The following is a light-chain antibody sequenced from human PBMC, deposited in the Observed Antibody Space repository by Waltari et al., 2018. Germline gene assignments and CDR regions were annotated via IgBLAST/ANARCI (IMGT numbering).Light chain of an antibody. CDR1: QSVSSS. Sequence: EIVLTQSPGPLSLSPGERATLSCRASQSVSSSLAWYQQQPGQAPRRLIYGASNRATGIPDRFSGSGSGTDFTLTISRLEPEDFVVYYCQQYGSSPHTFGQGTKLEIK. CDR2: GAS. CDR3: QQYGSSPHT. V-gene: IGKV3-20*01. J-gene: IGKJ2*01.